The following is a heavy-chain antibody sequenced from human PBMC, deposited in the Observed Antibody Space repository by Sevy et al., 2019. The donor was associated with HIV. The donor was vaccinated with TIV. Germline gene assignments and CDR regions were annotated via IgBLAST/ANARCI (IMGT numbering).Heavy chain of an antibody. V-gene: IGHV3-20*01. CDR2: INWNGGNT. Sequence: GGSLRLSCAASGFTFDDYGMTWVRQAPGKVLEWVSGINWNGGNTGYADSVKGRFTISRDNAKNSLYLQMNSLRAEDTALYHCARRIRYDSSGYGFYFDHWGQGTLVTVSS. J-gene: IGHJ4*02. CDR3: ARRIRYDSSGYGFYFDH. CDR1: GFTFDDYG. D-gene: IGHD3-22*01.